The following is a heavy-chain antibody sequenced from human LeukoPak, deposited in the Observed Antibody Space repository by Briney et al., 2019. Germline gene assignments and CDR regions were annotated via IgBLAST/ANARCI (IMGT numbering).Heavy chain of an antibody. J-gene: IGHJ3*02. CDR3: ARDYGDRGSGAFDI. D-gene: IGHD4-17*01. CDR1: GGSISSSSYY. Sequence: KPSETLSLTCTVSGGSISSSSYYWGWIRQPPGKGLEWIGSIYYSGSTYYNPSLKSRVTISVDTSKNQFSLKLSSVTAADTAVYYCARDYGDRGSGAFDIWGQGTMVTVSS. V-gene: IGHV4-39*07. CDR2: IYYSGST.